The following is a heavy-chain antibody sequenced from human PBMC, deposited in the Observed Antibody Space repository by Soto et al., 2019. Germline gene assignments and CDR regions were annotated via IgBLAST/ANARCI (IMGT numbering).Heavy chain of an antibody. Sequence: GGSLRLSCAASGFTFSSYSMNWVRQAPGKGLEWVSSISSSSSYIYYADSVKGRCTISRDNAENALYLEMNSLRAEDTAVYYCARYIPGVRYYGMDVWGQGTTVTVSS. J-gene: IGHJ6*02. CDR1: GFTFSSYS. D-gene: IGHD2-2*01. V-gene: IGHV3-21*04. CDR2: ISSSSSYI. CDR3: ARYIPGVRYYGMDV.